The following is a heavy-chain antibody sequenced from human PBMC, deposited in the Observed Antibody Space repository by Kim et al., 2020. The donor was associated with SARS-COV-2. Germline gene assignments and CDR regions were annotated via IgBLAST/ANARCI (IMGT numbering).Heavy chain of an antibody. J-gene: IGHJ4*02. Sequence: GGSLRLSCAGSGFTFRSYAMQWVRQAPGKGLEYVSAITDNGVTTFYADSVKGRFTISRDNSKNMVYLQMGILRPEDTAVYYCASVFPRSGSYDFWGQGIL. D-gene: IGHD1-26*01. CDR2: ITDNGVTT. V-gene: IGHV3-64*02. CDR3: ASVFPRSGSYDF. CDR1: GFTFRSYA.